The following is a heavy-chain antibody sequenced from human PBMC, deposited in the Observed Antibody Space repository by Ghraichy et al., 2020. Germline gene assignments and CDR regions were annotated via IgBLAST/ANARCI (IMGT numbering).Heavy chain of an antibody. CDR3: ARRRGYSYGPTLPFDY. CDR1: GGSFSGYY. CDR2: INHSGST. Sequence: SETLSLTCAVYGGSFSGYYWSWIRQPPGKGLEWIGEINHSGSTNYNPSLKSRVTISVDTSKNQFSLKLSSVTAADTAVYYCARRRGYSYGPTLPFDYWGQGTLVTVSS. V-gene: IGHV4-34*01. J-gene: IGHJ4*02. D-gene: IGHD5-18*01.